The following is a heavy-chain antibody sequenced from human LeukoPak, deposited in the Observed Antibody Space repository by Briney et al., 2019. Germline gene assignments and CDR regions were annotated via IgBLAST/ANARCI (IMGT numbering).Heavy chain of an antibody. D-gene: IGHD3-10*01. Sequence: HPGGSLRLSCAASGFALRRYGMQWVRQAPGKVLEWVAVIWYDGSQKYYGQSVKGRFTISRDNSKNTLDLQMDSLRVEDTAVYYCARLADDYGSGSYYNDHWGQGALVIVSS. J-gene: IGHJ4*02. V-gene: IGHV3-33*01. CDR1: GFALRRYG. CDR2: IWYDGSQK. CDR3: ARLADDYGSGSYYNDH.